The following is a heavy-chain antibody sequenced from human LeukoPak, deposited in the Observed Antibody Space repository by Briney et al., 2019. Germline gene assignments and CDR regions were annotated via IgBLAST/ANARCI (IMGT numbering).Heavy chain of an antibody. CDR1: GYSFTSYW. Sequence: GESLKISCDSSGYSFTSYWIGRVRQMPGKGLEWMVIIYPGDSDTRYSPSFQGQVTISADKSISTAYLQWSSLKASDTAMYYCARLSSSSWYRGDYWGQGTLVTVSS. CDR2: IYPGDSDT. J-gene: IGHJ4*02. D-gene: IGHD6-13*01. V-gene: IGHV5-51*01. CDR3: ARLSSSSWYRGDY.